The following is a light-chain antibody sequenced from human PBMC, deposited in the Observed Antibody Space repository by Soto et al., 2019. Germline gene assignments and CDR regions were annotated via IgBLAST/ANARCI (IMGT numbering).Light chain of an antibody. CDR1: QSVNSW. CDR2: SVS. Sequence: DIQMTQSPSTLSAYVGDRVTITCRSSQSVNSWLAWYQQKPGRAPKLLIYSVSNLDSGVPSRFSGSGSVTEFTLNISSLQPDDFATYYCQQFSSYARTFGQGNKVEMK. V-gene: IGKV1-5*01. J-gene: IGKJ1*01. CDR3: QQFSSYART.